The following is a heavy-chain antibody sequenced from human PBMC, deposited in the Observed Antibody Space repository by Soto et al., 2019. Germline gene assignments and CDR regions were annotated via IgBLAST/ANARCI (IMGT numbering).Heavy chain of an antibody. J-gene: IGHJ6*02. Sequence: QVQLQESGPGLVKPSETLSLTCTVSGGSISPYYWSWIRQPPGKGLEWIGYIYYSGNTEYNPSLKSRVAISVDPSTHQFSLKLSSVTAADTAVYYCARDWHYYDSSGYPRVYGMDVWGQGTTVTVSS. D-gene: IGHD3-22*01. CDR2: IYYSGNT. CDR3: ARDWHYYDSSGYPRVYGMDV. V-gene: IGHV4-59*01. CDR1: GGSISPYY.